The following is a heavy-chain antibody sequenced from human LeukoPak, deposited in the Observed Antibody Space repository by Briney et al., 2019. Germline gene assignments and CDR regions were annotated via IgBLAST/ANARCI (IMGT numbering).Heavy chain of an antibody. D-gene: IGHD2-21*01. CDR1: GGSFSSGVNY. CDR3: AREMVMANNRFDP. Sequence: PSETLPLTCAVSGGSFSSGVNYWTWIRQHPGKGLEWIGYIYDNGNTYYNPSLKSRVTMSLDTSNNQFSLNLNSVTAADTAVYYCAREMVMANNRFDPWGQGILVTVSS. J-gene: IGHJ5*02. V-gene: IGHV4-31*11. CDR2: IYDNGNT.